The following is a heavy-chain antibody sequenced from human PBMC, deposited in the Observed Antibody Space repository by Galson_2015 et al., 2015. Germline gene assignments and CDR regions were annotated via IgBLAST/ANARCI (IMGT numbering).Heavy chain of an antibody. CDR3: ASQTWTGYFDY. D-gene: IGHD3-10*01. CDR1: GFTFSNYW. J-gene: IGHJ4*02. V-gene: IGHV3-7*03. CDR2: IKQDGSEK. Sequence: SLRLSCAASGFTFSNYWMSWVRQAPGKGLEWVANIKQDGSEKYYVDSVKGRFTISRDNAKNSLYLQMNSLRAEDTAIYYCASQTWTGYFDYWGQRILVTVSS.